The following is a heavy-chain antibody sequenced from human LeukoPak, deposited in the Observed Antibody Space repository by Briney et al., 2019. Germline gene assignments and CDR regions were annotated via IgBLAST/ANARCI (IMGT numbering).Heavy chain of an antibody. CDR3: ARVTREVTDYFDY. J-gene: IGHJ4*02. CDR1: GGSISSYY. V-gene: IGHV4-59*01. D-gene: IGHD4-23*01. Sequence: SETLSLTCTVSGGSISSYYWSWIRQPPGKGLEWIGYIYYGGSTNYNPSLKSRVTISVDTSKNQFSLKLSSVTAADTAVYYCARVTREVTDYFDYWGQGTLVTVSS. CDR2: IYYGGST.